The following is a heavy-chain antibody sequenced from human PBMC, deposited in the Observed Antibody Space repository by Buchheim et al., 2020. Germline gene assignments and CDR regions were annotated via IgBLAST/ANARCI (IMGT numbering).Heavy chain of an antibody. CDR3: TTDFIANCSGGSCYFYY. J-gene: IGHJ4*02. CDR2: IKSKTDGGTT. Sequence: EVQLVESGGGLVKPGGSLRLSCAASGFTFSNAWMSWVRQAPGKGLEWVGRIKSKTDGGTTDYAAPGKGRFTISRDDSKNPLYLQMNSLKTEDTAVYYCTTDFIANCSGGSCYFYYWGQRTL. CDR1: GFTFSNAW. D-gene: IGHD2-15*01. V-gene: IGHV3-15*01.